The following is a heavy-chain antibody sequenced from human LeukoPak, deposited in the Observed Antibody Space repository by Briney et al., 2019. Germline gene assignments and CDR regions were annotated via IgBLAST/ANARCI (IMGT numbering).Heavy chain of an antibody. CDR3: ARDLSGGKLRYFDWLPPDY. CDR2: IYSGGST. J-gene: IGHJ4*02. D-gene: IGHD3-9*01. V-gene: IGHV3-66*01. CDR1: GFTVSSNY. Sequence: GGSLRLSCAASGFTVSSNYMSWVRQAPGKGLEWVSVIYSGGSTYYADSVKGRFTISGDNSKNTLYLQMNSLRAEDTAVYYCARDLSGGKLRYFDWLPPDYWGQGTLVTVSS.